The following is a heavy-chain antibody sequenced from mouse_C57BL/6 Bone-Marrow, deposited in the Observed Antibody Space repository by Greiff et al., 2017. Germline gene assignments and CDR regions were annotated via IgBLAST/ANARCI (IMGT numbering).Heavy chain of an antibody. CDR3: ARDPPYYYGSSYYWYFDV. D-gene: IGHD1-1*01. V-gene: IGHV3-6*01. J-gene: IGHJ1*03. Sequence: EVQLQQSGPGLVKPSQSLSLTCSVTGYSITSGYYWNWIRQFPGNKLEWMGYISYDGSNNYNPSLKNRISITRDTSKNQFFLKLNSVTTEDTATYYCARDPPYYYGSSYYWYFDVWGTGTTVTVSS. CDR1: GYSITSGYY. CDR2: ISYDGSN.